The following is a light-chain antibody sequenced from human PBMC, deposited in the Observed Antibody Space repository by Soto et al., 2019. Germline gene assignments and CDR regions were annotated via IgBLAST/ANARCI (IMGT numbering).Light chain of an antibody. CDR3: QSNDNGLSGSDV. Sequence: QSVLTQPPSVSGSPGQRGTISCTGSSSNIGTGYDVNWYQRLPETAPKLLIFGDSNRPSGVPDRFSGSKSGTSASLVITGLQADDEADYYCQSNDNGLSGSDVFGTGTKVTVL. J-gene: IGLJ1*01. CDR1: SSNIGTGYD. V-gene: IGLV1-40*01. CDR2: GDS.